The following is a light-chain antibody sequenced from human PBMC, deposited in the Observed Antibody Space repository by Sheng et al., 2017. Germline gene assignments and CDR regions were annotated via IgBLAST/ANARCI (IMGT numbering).Light chain of an antibody. CDR3: QQYGSSLPWT. CDR2: DAS. J-gene: IGKJ1*01. CDR1: QSVSAD. V-gene: IGKV3-20*01. Sequence: EIILTQSPATLSLSPGERATLSCRASQSVSADLAWYQHKPGQAPRLLIYDASTRATGIPARFSGSGSGTDFTLTISTLEPEDSAVYYCQQYGSSLPWTFGQGTKVEIK.